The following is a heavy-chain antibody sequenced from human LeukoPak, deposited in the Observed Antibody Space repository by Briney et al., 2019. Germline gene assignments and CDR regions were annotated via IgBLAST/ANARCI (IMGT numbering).Heavy chain of an antibody. CDR2: ISYDGSNK. Sequence: PGGSLRLSCAASGFTFSSYAMHWVRQAPGKGLEWVAVISYDGSNKYYADSVKGRFTISRDNSKNTLYLQMNSLRAEDTAVYYCARDPGAVAGTEGIDYWGQGTLVTVSS. CDR1: GFTFSSYA. CDR3: ARDPGAVAGTEGIDY. V-gene: IGHV3-30-3*01. J-gene: IGHJ4*02. D-gene: IGHD6-19*01.